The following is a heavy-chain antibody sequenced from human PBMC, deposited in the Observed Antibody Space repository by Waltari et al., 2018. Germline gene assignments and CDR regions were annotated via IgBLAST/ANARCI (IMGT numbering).Heavy chain of an antibody. CDR2: ISSSSSTI. D-gene: IGHD3-10*01. CDR1: GLPFSSYG. J-gene: IGHJ3*02. CDR3: AGYYGDAFDI. Sequence: EVQLVESGGGLVQPGGSLRLSCAASGLPFSSYGRNWVRQAPGKGLEWVSYISSSSSTIYYADSVKGRFTISRDNAKNSLYLQMNSLRAEDTAVYYCAGYYGDAFDIWGQGTMVTVSS. V-gene: IGHV3-48*01.